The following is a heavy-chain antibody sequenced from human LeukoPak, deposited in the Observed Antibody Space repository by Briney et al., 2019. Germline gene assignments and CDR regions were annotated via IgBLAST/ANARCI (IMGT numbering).Heavy chain of an antibody. CDR3: TTRGYSGYGIAYYFDY. CDR2: IKSKTDGGTT. D-gene: IGHD5-12*01. J-gene: IGHJ4*02. V-gene: IGHV3-15*01. CDR1: GFIFSNAW. Sequence: PGGSLRLSCAASGFIFSNAWMSWVRQAPGKGLEWVGRIKSKTDGGTTDYAAPVKGRFTISRDDSKNTLYLHMNSLKTEDTAVYYCTTRGYSGYGIAYYFDYWGQGTLVTVSS.